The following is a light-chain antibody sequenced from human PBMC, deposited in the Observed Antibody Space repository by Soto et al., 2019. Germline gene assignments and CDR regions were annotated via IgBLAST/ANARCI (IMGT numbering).Light chain of an antibody. CDR2: WAS. CDR3: QQYYTTPTWT. Sequence: DIVMTQSPDSLTLSLGERATINCKSSQSVFSRFRNKNYLGWFQQKPGQTPRLLIYWASTRESGVSDRFSGGGSGTDFTLTIDSLQAEDVAVYYCQQYYTTPTWTFGQGTKVEV. J-gene: IGKJ1*01. CDR1: QSVFSRFRNKNY. V-gene: IGKV4-1*01.